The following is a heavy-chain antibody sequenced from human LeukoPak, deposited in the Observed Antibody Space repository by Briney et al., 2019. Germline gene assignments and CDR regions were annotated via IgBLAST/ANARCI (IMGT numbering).Heavy chain of an antibody. J-gene: IGHJ4*02. CDR2: ISAYNGNT. V-gene: IGHV1-18*01. CDR1: GYTFTNYG. Sequence: ASVKVSCKASGYTFTNYGISWVRQAPGQGLEWMGWISAYNGNTNYAQKLQGRVTMTTDTSTSTAYMELRSLRSDDTAVYYCARGRAYSSTWYVDYWGQGTLVTVSS. CDR3: ARGRAYSSTWYVDY. D-gene: IGHD6-13*01.